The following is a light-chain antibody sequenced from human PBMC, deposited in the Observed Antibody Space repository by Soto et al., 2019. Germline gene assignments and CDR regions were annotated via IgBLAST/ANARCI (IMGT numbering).Light chain of an antibody. CDR1: RSDVGAYNY. V-gene: IGLV2-14*01. CDR2: EVT. Sequence: QSVLTQPASVSGSPGQSIAISCTGTRSDVGAYNYVSWYQQHPGKAPKLMISEVTNRPSGVSDRFSGSKSGNTASLTISGLQAEDEADYYCSSFTSRFTFVFGTGTQLTVL. J-gene: IGLJ1*01. CDR3: SSFTSRFTFV.